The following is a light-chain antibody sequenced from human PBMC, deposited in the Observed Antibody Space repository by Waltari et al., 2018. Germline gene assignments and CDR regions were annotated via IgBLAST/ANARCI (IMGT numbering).Light chain of an antibody. Sequence: EIVMTQSPATLSVSPGEGATLSCRASQSVSSNLAWYQLKPGQAPRRLIFGAYTRATGVPARLSGGGSGKQFTLTISSLQSEDFAVYHCQQYHNWPTFGGGTKVEIK. J-gene: IGKJ4*01. CDR2: GAY. V-gene: IGKV3-15*01. CDR1: QSVSSN. CDR3: QQYHNWPT.